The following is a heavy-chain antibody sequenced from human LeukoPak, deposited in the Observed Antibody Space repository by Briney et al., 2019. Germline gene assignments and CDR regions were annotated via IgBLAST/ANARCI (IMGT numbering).Heavy chain of an antibody. Sequence: PGGSLRLSCAASGFTVSSNYMSWIRQAPGKGLEWVSYISSSSSYTNYADSVKGRFTISRDNAKNSLYLQMNSLRAEDTAVYYCARSVCSGGSCYLTDWYFDLWGRGTLVTVSS. CDR3: ARSVCSGGSCYLTDWYFDL. J-gene: IGHJ2*01. CDR1: GFTVSSNY. V-gene: IGHV3-11*06. D-gene: IGHD2-15*01. CDR2: ISSSSSYT.